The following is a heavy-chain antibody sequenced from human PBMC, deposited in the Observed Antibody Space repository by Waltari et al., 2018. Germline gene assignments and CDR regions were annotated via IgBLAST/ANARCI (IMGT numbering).Heavy chain of an antibody. J-gene: IGHJ1*01. Sequence: QVQLVQSGAEVKKPGSSVKVSCKASGGTFSSYTISWVRQAPGQGLEWMGRIIPILGIANYAQKFQGRVTITADKSTSTAYMELSSLRAEDTAVYYCAKDDQLRFLEWSSHFQHWGQGTLVTVSS. CDR3: AKDDQLRFLEWSSHFQH. V-gene: IGHV1-69*08. CDR2: IIPILGIA. CDR1: GGTFSSYT. D-gene: IGHD3-3*01.